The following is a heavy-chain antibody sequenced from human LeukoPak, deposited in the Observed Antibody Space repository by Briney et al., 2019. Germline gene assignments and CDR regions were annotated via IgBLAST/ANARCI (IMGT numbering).Heavy chain of an antibody. CDR2: INHSGST. CDR3: ARGRGDYDFWSGYYTTQYRKFDY. D-gene: IGHD3-3*01. Sequence: PSETLSLTCAVYGGSFGGYYWSWIRQPPGEGLEWIGEINHSGSTNYNPSPKSRVTISVDTSKNKFSLKLSSVTAADTAVYYCARGRGDYDFWSGYYTTQYRKFDYWGQGTLVTVSS. J-gene: IGHJ4*02. CDR1: GGSFGGYY. V-gene: IGHV4-34*01.